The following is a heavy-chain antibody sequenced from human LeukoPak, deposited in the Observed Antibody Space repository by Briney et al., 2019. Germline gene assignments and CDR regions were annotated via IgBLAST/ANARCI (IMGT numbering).Heavy chain of an antibody. Sequence: ASVKVSCKASGGTFSGYAISWVRQAPGQGLEWMGGIIPIFGTANYAQKFQGRVTITTDESTSTAYMELSSLRSEDTAVYYCARGGDYSNRNWFDPWGQGTLVTVSS. J-gene: IGHJ5*02. D-gene: IGHD4-11*01. V-gene: IGHV1-69*05. CDR1: GGTFSGYA. CDR3: ARGGDYSNRNWFDP. CDR2: IIPIFGTA.